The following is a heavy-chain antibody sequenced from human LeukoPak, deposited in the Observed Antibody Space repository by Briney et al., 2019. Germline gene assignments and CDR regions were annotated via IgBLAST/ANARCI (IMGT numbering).Heavy chain of an antibody. CDR1: GFTFSSYG. J-gene: IGHJ4*02. V-gene: IGHV3-30*02. Sequence: GGSLRLSCAASGFTFSSYGMHWVRQAPGKGLEWVAFIRYDGSNKYYADSVKGRFTISRDNSKNTLYLQMNSLRAEDTAVYYCAKVSQIVVVVAASDYWGQGTLVTVSS. D-gene: IGHD2-15*01. CDR3: AKVSQIVVVVAASDY. CDR2: IRYDGSNK.